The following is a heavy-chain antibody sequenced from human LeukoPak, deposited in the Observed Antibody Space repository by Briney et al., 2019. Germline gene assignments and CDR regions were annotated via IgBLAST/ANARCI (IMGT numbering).Heavy chain of an antibody. CDR2: IKSKTDGGTT. J-gene: IGHJ4*02. CDR1: GFTFSNAW. V-gene: IGHV3-15*01. D-gene: IGHD3-10*01. CDR3: AKVGVDALAVRGVINPFDY. Sequence: GGSLRLSCAASGFTFSNAWMSWVRQAPGKGLEWVGRIKSKTDGGTTDYAAPVKGRFTISRDDSKNTLYLQMNSLRAEDTAVYYCAKVGVDALAVRGVINPFDYWGQGTLVTVSS.